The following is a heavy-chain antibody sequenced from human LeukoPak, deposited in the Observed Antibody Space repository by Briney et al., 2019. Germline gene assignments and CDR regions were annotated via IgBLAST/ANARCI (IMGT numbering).Heavy chain of an antibody. J-gene: IGHJ4*02. CDR3: ARAPGDALGYVDY. CDR1: GYTFTDYY. Sequence: GASVKVSCKASGYTFTDYYMHWVRQAPGQGLEWMGWINPNSGGTNYAQKFQGRVTMTRDTSISTAYMELSRLRSDDTAVYYCARAPGDALGYVDYWGQGTLVTVSS. D-gene: IGHD2-2*01. V-gene: IGHV1-2*02. CDR2: INPNSGGT.